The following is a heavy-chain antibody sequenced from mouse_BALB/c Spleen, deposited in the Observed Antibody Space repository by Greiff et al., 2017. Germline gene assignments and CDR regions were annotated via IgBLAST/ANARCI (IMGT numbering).Heavy chain of an antibody. D-gene: IGHD2-2*01. CDR1: GYSITSGYY. CDR2: ISYDGSN. J-gene: IGHJ4*01. CDR3: ARVDGYDDAMDY. V-gene: IGHV3-6*02. Sequence: ESGPGLVKPSQSLSLTCSVTGYSITSGYYWNWIRQFPGNKLEWMGYISYDGSNNYNPSLKNRISITRDTSKNQFFLKLNSVTTEDTATYYCARVDGYDDAMDYWGQGTSVTVSS.